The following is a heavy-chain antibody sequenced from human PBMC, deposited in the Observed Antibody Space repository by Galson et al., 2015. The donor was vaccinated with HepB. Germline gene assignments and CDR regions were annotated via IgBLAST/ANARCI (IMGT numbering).Heavy chain of an antibody. CDR1: GFTFSSYS. Sequence: SLRLSCAASGFTFSSYSMNWVRQAPGKGLEWVSSISSSSSYIYYADSVKGRFTISRDNAKNSLFLQMNNLRAEDTAVYYCARDRNSNYDALGVWGQGTMVTASS. J-gene: IGHJ3*01. V-gene: IGHV3-21*01. CDR3: ARDRNSNYDALGV. D-gene: IGHD1-7*01. CDR2: ISSSSSYI.